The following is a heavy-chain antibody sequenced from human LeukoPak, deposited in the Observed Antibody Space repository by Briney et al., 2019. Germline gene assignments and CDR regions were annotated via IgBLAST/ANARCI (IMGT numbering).Heavy chain of an antibody. D-gene: IGHD3-3*01. CDR3: ASFGALRYYYYMDV. CDR2: ISYDGSNK. CDR1: GFTFSSYA. V-gene: IGHV3-30*04. J-gene: IGHJ6*03. Sequence: GGSLRLSCAASGFTFSSYAMHWVRQAPGKGLEWVAVISYDGSNKYYADSVKGRFTISRDNSKNTLYLQMNSLRAEDTAVYYCASFGALRYYYYMDVWGKGTTVTVSS.